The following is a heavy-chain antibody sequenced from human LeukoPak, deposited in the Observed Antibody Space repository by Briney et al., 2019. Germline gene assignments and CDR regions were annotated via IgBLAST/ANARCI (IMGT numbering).Heavy chain of an antibody. J-gene: IGHJ4*02. Sequence: PSETLSLTCTVSGGSISSSSYYWGWIRQPPGKGLEWIGSIYYSGSTYYNPSLKSRVTISVDTSKNQFSLKLSSVTAADTAVYYCARQGRWGSNSDDYWGQGTLVTVSS. D-gene: IGHD7-27*01. V-gene: IGHV4-39*01. CDR3: ARQGRWGSNSDDY. CDR2: IYYSGST. CDR1: GGSISSSSYY.